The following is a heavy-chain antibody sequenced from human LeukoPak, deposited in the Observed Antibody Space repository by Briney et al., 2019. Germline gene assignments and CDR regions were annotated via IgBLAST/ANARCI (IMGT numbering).Heavy chain of an antibody. CDR1: GGSISSGGYY. CDR2: IYYSGST. V-gene: IGHV4-31*03. D-gene: IGHD3-3*01. J-gene: IGHJ6*02. Sequence: PSETLSLTCTVSGGSISSGGYYWSWIRQRPGKGLEWIGYIYYSGSTYYNPSLKSRVTISVDTSKNQFSLKLSSVTAADTAVYYCARDRRGYDFWSGYYSYYYYGMDVWGQGTTVTVSS. CDR3: ARDRRGYDFWSGYYSYYYYGMDV.